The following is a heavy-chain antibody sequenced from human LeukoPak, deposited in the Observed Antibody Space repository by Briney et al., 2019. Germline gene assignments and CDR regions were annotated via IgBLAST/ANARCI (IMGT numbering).Heavy chain of an antibody. Sequence: SETLSLTCAAYGGSFSGYYWSWIRQPPGKGLEWIGEINHSGSTNYNPSLKSRVTISVDTSKNQFSLKLSSVTAADTAVYYCARVEKISMIVVVITDAFDIWGQGTMVTVSS. J-gene: IGHJ3*02. CDR3: ARVEKISMIVVVITDAFDI. CDR1: GGSFSGYY. V-gene: IGHV4-34*01. D-gene: IGHD3-22*01. CDR2: INHSGST.